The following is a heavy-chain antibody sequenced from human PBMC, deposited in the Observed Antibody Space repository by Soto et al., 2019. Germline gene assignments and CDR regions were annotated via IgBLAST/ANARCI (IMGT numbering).Heavy chain of an antibody. D-gene: IGHD3-16*01. V-gene: IGHV3-23*01. J-gene: IGHJ2*01. CDR1: GFIFSDYA. Sequence: GGSLRLSCVASGFIFSDYAMPWIRQAPGKGLEWVATISASGGNIEYTDSLKGRFTISRDNSKKTVYLQINGLTADDTAVHYCAKVAGGLGYFDLWGRGTLVTVSS. CDR3: AKVAGGLGYFDL. CDR2: ISASGGNI.